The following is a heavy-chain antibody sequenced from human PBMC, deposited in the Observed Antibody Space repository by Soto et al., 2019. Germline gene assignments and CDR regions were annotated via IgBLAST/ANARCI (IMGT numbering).Heavy chain of an antibody. D-gene: IGHD3-22*01. CDR1: GFTFSSYW. V-gene: IGHV3-7*01. J-gene: IGHJ5*02. CDR3: AREPYYYDSSGPSNWFDP. Sequence: PGGSLRLSCAASGFTFSSYWMSWVRQAPGKGLEWVANIKQDGSEKYYVDSVKGRFTISRDNAKNSLYLQMNSLRAEDTAVYYCAREPYYYDSSGPSNWFDPWGQGTLVTVS. CDR2: IKQDGSEK.